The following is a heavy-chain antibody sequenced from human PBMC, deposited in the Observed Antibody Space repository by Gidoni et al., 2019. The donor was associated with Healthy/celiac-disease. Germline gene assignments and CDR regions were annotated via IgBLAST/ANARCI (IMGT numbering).Heavy chain of an antibody. J-gene: IGHJ3*02. CDR3: ARGSGGYGDYWGRNDAFDI. CDR2: SNSDGSST. V-gene: IGHV3-74*01. Sequence: EVQLVESGGGLVQPGGSLRLSCAASGFTFSSYWMHWVRQAPGKGLVWVSSSNSDGSSTSYADSVKGRFTISRDNAKNTLYLQMNSLRAEDTAVYYCARGSGGYGDYWGRNDAFDIWGQGTMVTVSS. CDR1: GFTFSSYW. D-gene: IGHD4-17*01.